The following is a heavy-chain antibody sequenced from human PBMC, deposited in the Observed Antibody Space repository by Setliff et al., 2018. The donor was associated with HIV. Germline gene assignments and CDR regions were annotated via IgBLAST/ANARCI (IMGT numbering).Heavy chain of an antibody. V-gene: IGHV5-10-1*01. CDR1: GYSFTSYW. Sequence: PGESLKISCQGSGYSFTSYWISWVRQMPGKGLEWMGRIDPSDSYTNYSPSFQGHVTISADKSISTAYLQWSSLKASDTAMYYCARLVGSGWYLDAFDIWGQGTMVTVSS. D-gene: IGHD6-19*01. J-gene: IGHJ3*02. CDR3: ARLVGSGWYLDAFDI. CDR2: IDPSDSYT.